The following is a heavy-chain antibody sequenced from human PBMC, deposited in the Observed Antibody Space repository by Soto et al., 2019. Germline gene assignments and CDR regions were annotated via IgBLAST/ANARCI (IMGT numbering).Heavy chain of an antibody. D-gene: IGHD4-4*01. Sequence: SETLSLTCAVYGGSFGGYYWSWVRQPPGKGLEWIGEINHSGSTNYNPSLKSRVTISVDTSKNQFSLKLSSVTAADTAVYYCARTGGTVTTLTGTDYWGQGTLVTVSS. J-gene: IGHJ4*02. CDR2: INHSGST. V-gene: IGHV4-34*01. CDR1: GGSFGGYY. CDR3: ARTGGTVTTLTGTDY.